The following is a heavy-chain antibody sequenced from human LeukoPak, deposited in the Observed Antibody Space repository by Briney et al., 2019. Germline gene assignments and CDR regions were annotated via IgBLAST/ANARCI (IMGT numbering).Heavy chain of an antibody. CDR2: IVSGVITT. V-gene: IGHV3-23*01. D-gene: IGHD3-9*01. CDR1: GFTFSNYA. Sequence: GGSLRLSCAAPGFTFSNYALSWVRQAPGKGLEWVSSIVSGVITTHYADSVKGRFTISRDNSKNTLYLQMNSLRAEDTAIYYCARDQGFDWFYYYYGMDVWGLGTTVIVSS. CDR3: ARDQGFDWFYYYYGMDV. J-gene: IGHJ6*02.